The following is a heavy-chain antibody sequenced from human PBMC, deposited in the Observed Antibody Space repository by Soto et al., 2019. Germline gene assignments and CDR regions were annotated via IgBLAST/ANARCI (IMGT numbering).Heavy chain of an antibody. CDR3: ARVDVVVVAAASYDYYYYMDV. CDR1: GFTFSQFW. D-gene: IGHD2-15*01. V-gene: IGHV3-7*01. CDR2: IRQDGSEK. J-gene: IGHJ6*03. Sequence: EVQLVESGGGLVQPGGSLRLSCAASGFTFSQFWMTWVRQAPGKGLEWVANIRQDGSEKYYVDSVKGRLTISRENAKNSLFLQMNSLGVEDTAVYYCARVDVVVVAAASYDYYYYMDVWGKGTAVTVSS.